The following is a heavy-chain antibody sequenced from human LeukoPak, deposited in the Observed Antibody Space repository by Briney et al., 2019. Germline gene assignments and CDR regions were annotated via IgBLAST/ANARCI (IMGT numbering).Heavy chain of an antibody. Sequence: GGSLRLSCAASGLTFSSYWMSWVRQAPGKGLEWVANIKQDGSEKYYVDSVKGRFTISRDNAKNSLYLQMNSLRAEDTAVYYCARDGSSSWWNYYYYGMDVWGQGTTVTVSS. CDR1: GLTFSSYW. D-gene: IGHD6-13*01. V-gene: IGHV3-7*01. CDR2: IKQDGSEK. CDR3: ARDGSSSWWNYYYYGMDV. J-gene: IGHJ6*02.